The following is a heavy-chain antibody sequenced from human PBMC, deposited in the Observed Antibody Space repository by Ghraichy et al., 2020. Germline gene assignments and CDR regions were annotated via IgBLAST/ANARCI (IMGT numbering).Heavy chain of an antibody. V-gene: IGHV4-34*01. CDR3: ARGPIPQPLSGWYAY. D-gene: IGHD6-19*01. Sequence: TLSLTCAVYGGSFSGYYWSWIRQPPGKGLEWIGEINHSGSTNYNPSLKSRVTISVDTSKNQFSLKLSSVTAADTAVYYSARGPIPQPLSGWYAYWGQGTLVTVSS. J-gene: IGHJ4*02. CDR2: INHSGST. CDR1: GGSFSGYY.